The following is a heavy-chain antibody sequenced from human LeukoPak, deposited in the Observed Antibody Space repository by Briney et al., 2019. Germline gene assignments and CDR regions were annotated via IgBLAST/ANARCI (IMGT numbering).Heavy chain of an antibody. Sequence: GGSLRLSCAASGFTFSSHGMNWVRQAPGKGLEWVSGISGRSNSTYYADSVKGRFTISRDNSKNTLYLQMNSLRAEDTAVYYCAKTVVVTANPRAFDIWGQGTMVTVSS. CDR3: AKTVVVTANPRAFDI. J-gene: IGHJ3*02. D-gene: IGHD2-21*02. CDR2: ISGRSNST. V-gene: IGHV3-23*01. CDR1: GFTFSSHG.